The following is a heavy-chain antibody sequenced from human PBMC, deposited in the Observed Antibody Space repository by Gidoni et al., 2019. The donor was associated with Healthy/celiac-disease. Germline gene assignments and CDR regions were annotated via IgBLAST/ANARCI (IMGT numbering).Heavy chain of an antibody. CDR1: GGSISSGGYS. Sequence: QVQLQESGPGLVKPSQTLSLTCAVSGGSISSGGYSWSWIRQPPGKGLEWIGYIYYSGSTYYNPSLKSRVTISVDTSKNQFSLKLSSVTAADTAVYYCARGTRGYSYGSFDYWGQGTLVTVSS. V-gene: IGHV4-30-4*07. CDR3: ARGTRGYSYGSFDY. D-gene: IGHD5-18*01. CDR2: IYYSGST. J-gene: IGHJ4*02.